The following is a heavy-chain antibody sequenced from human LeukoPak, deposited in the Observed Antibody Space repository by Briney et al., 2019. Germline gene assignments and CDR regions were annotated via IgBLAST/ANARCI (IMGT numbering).Heavy chain of an antibody. CDR1: GLTFSSYA. J-gene: IGHJ4*02. CDR2: ISGSGGST. D-gene: IGHD5-18*01. Sequence: GGSLRLSCAATGLTFSSYAMSWVRQAPGKGLEWVSAISGSGGSTYYADSVKGRFTISRDNSKNTLYLQMNSLRAEDTAVYYCAKEGGYSYNIDYWGQGTLVTVSS. CDR3: AKEGGYSYNIDY. V-gene: IGHV3-23*01.